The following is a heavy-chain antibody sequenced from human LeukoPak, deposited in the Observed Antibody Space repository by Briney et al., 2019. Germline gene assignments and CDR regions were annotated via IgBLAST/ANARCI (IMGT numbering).Heavy chain of an antibody. D-gene: IGHD3-10*01. CDR3: ARDTRNGEIDY. V-gene: IGHV4-61*02. J-gene: IGHJ4*02. CDR1: GGSISSGSYY. Sequence: PSETLSLTCTVSGGSISSGSYYWSWIRQPAGKGLEWIGRIYTSGSTNYNPSLKSRVTIPVDTSKNQFSLKLSSVTAADTAVYYCARDTRNGEIDYWGQGTLVTVSS. CDR2: IYTSGST.